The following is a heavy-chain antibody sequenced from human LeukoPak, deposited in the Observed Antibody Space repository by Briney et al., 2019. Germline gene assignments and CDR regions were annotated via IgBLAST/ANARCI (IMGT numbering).Heavy chain of an antibody. V-gene: IGHV1-18*01. Sequence: ASVTVSCTASGYTVTSYGISWVRQAPGQGLEWMGWISAYNGNTNYAQKLQGRVTMTTDTSTSTAYMELRSLRSDDTAVYYCARGMYSSSWYPPAALDYWGQGTLVTVSS. CDR3: ARGMYSSSWYPPAALDY. CDR2: ISAYNGNT. D-gene: IGHD6-13*01. J-gene: IGHJ4*02. CDR1: GYTVTSYG.